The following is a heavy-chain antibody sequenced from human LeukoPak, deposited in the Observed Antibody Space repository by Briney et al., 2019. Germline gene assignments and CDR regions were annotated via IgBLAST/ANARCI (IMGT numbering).Heavy chain of an antibody. D-gene: IGHD2-2*01. CDR2: ISGNGAGT. Sequence: GGSLRLSCAASGFTFSTYAMAWVRQAPGKGLEWVSAISGNGAGTQYADSVKSRFTISRDDPKNTLFLQMNSLRAEDTATYYCAKCSSTCYANAFYIWGQGTMVTVSS. CDR1: GFTFSTYA. V-gene: IGHV3-23*01. J-gene: IGHJ3*02. CDR3: AKCSSTCYANAFYI.